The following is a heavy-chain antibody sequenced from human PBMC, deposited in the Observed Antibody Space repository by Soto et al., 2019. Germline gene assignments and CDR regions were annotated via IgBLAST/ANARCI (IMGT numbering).Heavy chain of an antibody. Sequence: SDTLSLTSTVSGGAISSSSYYWRWIRQPPVKGLEWIGSIYYSVSTYYNPSLKSRVTISVDTSKNQFSLKLSSVTAADTAVYYCARRLYYDSSGFEGGGMDVWGQGTTVT. CDR1: GGAISSSSYY. J-gene: IGHJ6*02. V-gene: IGHV4-39*01. CDR2: IYYSVST. D-gene: IGHD3-22*01. CDR3: ARRLYYDSSGFEGGGMDV.